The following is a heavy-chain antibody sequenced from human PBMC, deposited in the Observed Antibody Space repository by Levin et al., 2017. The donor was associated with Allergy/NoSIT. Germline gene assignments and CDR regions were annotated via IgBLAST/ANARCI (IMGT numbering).Heavy chain of an antibody. V-gene: IGHV1-69*02. D-gene: IGHD2-2*01. J-gene: IGHJ5*02. CDR2: IISIVGIA. CDR1: GGTLSSYT. Sequence: SVKVSCKASGGTLSSYTISWVRQAPGQGLEWMGRIISIVGIANYAQNFQGRVIITTDNSTSTAYMELRSLRPEDTAVYYCARQGSCSSSSCQGSWVDPWGQGTLVTVS. CDR3: ARQGSCSSSSCQGSWVDP.